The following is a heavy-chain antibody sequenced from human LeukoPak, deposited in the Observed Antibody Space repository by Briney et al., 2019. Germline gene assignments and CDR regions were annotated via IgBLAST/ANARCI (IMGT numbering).Heavy chain of an antibody. CDR1: GGTLNPFA. D-gene: IGHD3-10*01. V-gene: IGHV1-69*04. Sequence: SVTVSCKASGGTLNPFAISWARQAPGQGLEWMGRIIPILGVANYAQKFQGRVTITADKSTSKAYMDLSSLRFEDTAVYYCARERTMVRGVSNWFDPWGQGTLVTVSS. CDR3: ARERTMVRGVSNWFDP. J-gene: IGHJ5*02. CDR2: IIPILGVA.